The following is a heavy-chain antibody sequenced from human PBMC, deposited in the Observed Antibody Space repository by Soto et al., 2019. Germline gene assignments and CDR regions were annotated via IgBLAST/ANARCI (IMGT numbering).Heavy chain of an antibody. CDR3: AKVSNKWAVAQRGYFDY. CDR2: ISATGST. CDR1: GFTFSNYA. Sequence: EVQVLDSGGGLVQPGGSQRLSCEASGFTFSNYAMSWVRQAPGKGLEWVSTISATGSTLYADSVKGRFTISRDNSKNTVYLQTNFLRAEDTAVYYCAKVSNKWAVAQRGYFDYWGQGTLVTVSS. D-gene: IGHD6-19*01. J-gene: IGHJ4*02. V-gene: IGHV3-23*01.